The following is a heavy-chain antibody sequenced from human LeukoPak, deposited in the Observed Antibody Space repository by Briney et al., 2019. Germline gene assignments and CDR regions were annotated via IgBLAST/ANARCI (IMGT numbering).Heavy chain of an antibody. V-gene: IGHV1-69*02. J-gene: IGHJ4*02. D-gene: IGHD1-1*01. CDR1: GGTFSTYP. CDR2: IIPILDIT. CDR3: ARLIAVHPY. Sequence: GASVKVSCKASGGTFSTYPITWVRQAPGQGLEWMGRIIPILDITHYAQKFQARATITADKSTTTAYMELSSLRSEDTAVYYCARLIAVHPYWGQGTLVTVSS.